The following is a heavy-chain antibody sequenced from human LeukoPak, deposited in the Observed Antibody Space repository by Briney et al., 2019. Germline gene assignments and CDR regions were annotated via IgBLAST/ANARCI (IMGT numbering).Heavy chain of an antibody. J-gene: IGHJ4*02. CDR1: GFTFDDYA. Sequence: GGSLRLSCAASGFTFDDYAMHWVRQAPGKGLEWVSLISGDGGSTYYADSVKGQFTISRDNSKNSLYLQMNSLRTEDTALYYCASSSGYYSDFDYWGQGTLVTVSS. CDR2: ISGDGGST. V-gene: IGHV3-43*02. CDR3: ASSSGYYSDFDY. D-gene: IGHD3-22*01.